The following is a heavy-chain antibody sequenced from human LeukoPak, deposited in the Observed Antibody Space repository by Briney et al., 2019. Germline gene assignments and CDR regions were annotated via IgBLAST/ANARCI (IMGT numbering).Heavy chain of an antibody. Sequence: SETLSLTCTVSGGSISSSSYYWGWIRQPPGKGLEWIGSISSTGSTNYNPSLRSRVTISADTSKNHFSLKLTSVTAADTAVYYCARDQTYSGSGIYTYFDYWGQGILVTVSS. J-gene: IGHJ4*02. CDR3: ARDQTYSGSGIYTYFDY. V-gene: IGHV4-39*02. D-gene: IGHD3-10*01. CDR1: GGSISSSSYY. CDR2: ISSTGST.